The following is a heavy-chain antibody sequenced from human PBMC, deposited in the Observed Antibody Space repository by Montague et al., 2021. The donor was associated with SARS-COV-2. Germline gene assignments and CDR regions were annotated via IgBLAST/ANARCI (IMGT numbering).Heavy chain of an antibody. Sequence: SLRLSCAASGFTFSSYEMNWVRQAPGKGLEWLSYISSSDSTKYYADSVKGRFTFSRDNAKNSLYLQLNSLRAEDTAVYYCARVDRTSGGYQIDYWGQGTLVTVSS. CDR1: GFTFSSYE. D-gene: IGHD3-10*01. J-gene: IGHJ4*02. CDR3: ARVDRTSGGYQIDY. V-gene: IGHV3-48*03. CDR2: ISSSDSTK.